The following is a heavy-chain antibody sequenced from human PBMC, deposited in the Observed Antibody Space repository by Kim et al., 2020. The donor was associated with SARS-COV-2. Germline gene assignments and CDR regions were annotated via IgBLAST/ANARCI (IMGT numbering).Heavy chain of an antibody. V-gene: IGHV3-30*18. CDR2: ISNDGNDK. CDR3: VKLFTSGWYADP. D-gene: IGHD6-19*01. Sequence: GSLRLSCAASGFMFSVHGMEWVRQAPGKGLEWVAAISNDGNDKYYVDSVKGRFTISRDNSKNTLYLQLDSLTPEDTAVYYCVKLFTSGWYADPWGQGTLVTVSS. J-gene: IGHJ5*02. CDR1: GFMFSVHG.